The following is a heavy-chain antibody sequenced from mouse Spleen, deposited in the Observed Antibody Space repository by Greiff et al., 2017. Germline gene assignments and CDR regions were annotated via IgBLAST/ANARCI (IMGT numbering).Heavy chain of an antibody. CDR3: AREVRPRYAMEY. CDR1: GYTFTSYW. D-gene: IGHD2-14*01. CDR2: IYPGSGST. Sequence: QVQLQQPGAELVKPGASVKISCKASGYTFTSYWITWLKQRPGQGLQWIGDIYPGSGSTNYNAKFKSKATLTVDTSSSPAYMQLISLTSEDSAVYYCAREVRPRYAMEYWGQGTSVTVSS. J-gene: IGHJ4*01. V-gene: IGHV1-55*01.